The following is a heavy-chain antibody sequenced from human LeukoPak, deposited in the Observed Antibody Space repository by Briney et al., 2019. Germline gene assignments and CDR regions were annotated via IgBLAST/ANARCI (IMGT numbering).Heavy chain of an antibody. J-gene: IGHJ4*02. Sequence: PGGSLRLSRAASGFTFSSYEMNWVRQAPGKGLEWVSYISSSGSTIYYADSVKGRFTISRDNAKNSLYLQMNSLRAEDTAVYYCARDPYYYDSSGCFGYWGQGTLVTVSS. CDR3: ARDPYYYDSSGCFGY. CDR2: ISSSGSTI. V-gene: IGHV3-48*03. D-gene: IGHD3-22*01. CDR1: GFTFSSYE.